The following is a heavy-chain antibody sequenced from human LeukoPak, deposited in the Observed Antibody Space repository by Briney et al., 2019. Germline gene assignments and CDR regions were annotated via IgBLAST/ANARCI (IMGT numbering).Heavy chain of an antibody. CDR1: GFTLSRYG. D-gene: IGHD1-26*01. V-gene: IGHV3-33*08. CDR2: RWFDESHE. Sequence: PGESLTLSCTASGFTLSRYGMHWVRQAPGKGLEWVAVRWFDESHEYYADSVKGRFTSSKDNSKNTLYPQINSLRAEDTAVYYCARGAGGSYPIDYWGQGTLVTVSS. J-gene: IGHJ4*02. CDR3: ARGAGGSYPIDY.